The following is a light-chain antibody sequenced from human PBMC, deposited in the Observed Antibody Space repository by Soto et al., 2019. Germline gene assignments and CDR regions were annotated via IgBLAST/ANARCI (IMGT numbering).Light chain of an antibody. V-gene: IGKV3-20*01. CDR1: QPISSQRY. CDR2: GAS. Sequence: EIVLTQSPGTLSLSPGERATLSCRASQPISSQRYLAWYPQKPGQAPRVLIYGASRRETGIPDRFSCSGAGTEFTLTISRLEPEDVEVDYCQQYDSSTLTFGGGTKVDIK. CDR3: QQYDSSTLT. J-gene: IGKJ4*01.